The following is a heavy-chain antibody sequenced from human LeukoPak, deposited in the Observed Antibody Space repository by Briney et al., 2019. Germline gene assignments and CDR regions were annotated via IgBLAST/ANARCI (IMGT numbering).Heavy chain of an antibody. CDR3: AKDGGTHFDH. CDR2: ISSSGTTI. CDR1: GFTLSDHN. Sequence: GGSLRLSCVASGFTLSDHNMDWVRQAPGKGLEWVSYISSSGTTISYAQSVKGRFTITRDNAQNSLTLHMNTLRADDTAVYYCAKDGGTHFDHWGQGTLVTVSS. D-gene: IGHD1-26*01. J-gene: IGHJ4*02. V-gene: IGHV3-48*01.